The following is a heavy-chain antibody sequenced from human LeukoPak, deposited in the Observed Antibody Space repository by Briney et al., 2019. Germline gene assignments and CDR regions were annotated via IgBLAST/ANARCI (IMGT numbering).Heavy chain of an antibody. D-gene: IGHD4-17*01. V-gene: IGHV4-59*12. CDR3: ARGRGDYGDTEIRYYFDY. CDR2: IYYSGST. CDR1: GGSFSGYY. Sequence: SETLSLTCAVYGGSFSGYYWSWIRQPPGKGLEWIGYIYYSGSTNYNPSLKSRVTISVDTSKNQFSLKLSSVTAADTAVYYCARGRGDYGDTEIRYYFDYWGQGTLVTVSS. J-gene: IGHJ4*02.